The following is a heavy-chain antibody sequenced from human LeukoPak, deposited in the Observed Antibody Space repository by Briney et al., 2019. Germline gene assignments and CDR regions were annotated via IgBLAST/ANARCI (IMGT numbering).Heavy chain of an antibody. Sequence: PGGSLRLSCAASGFSFSNYAMSWVRQAPGKGLEWVSGLSGSDGSTDGSTYYADSVRGRFTISGDNSKNTLYLQMNSLRAEDTAIYYCAKGLRGERLADFDYWGQGTLVTVSS. D-gene: IGHD3-10*01. CDR3: AKGLRGERLADFDY. CDR1: GFSFSNYA. J-gene: IGHJ4*02. CDR2: LSGSDGSTDGST. V-gene: IGHV3-23*01.